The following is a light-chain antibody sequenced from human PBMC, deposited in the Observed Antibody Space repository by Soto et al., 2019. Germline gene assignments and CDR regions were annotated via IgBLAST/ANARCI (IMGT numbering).Light chain of an antibody. CDR3: LQYNTFSAT. Sequence: EIVLTQSPGTLSLSPGETATLSCRASQRVSNSYLAWYQKKPGQAPRLLIYGASSRAAGIPDRFSGSGSGTHFTLTITNLQPGDFATYYCLQYNTFSATFGQGTRLETK. CDR2: GAS. J-gene: IGKJ5*01. CDR1: QRVSNSY. V-gene: IGKV3-20*01.